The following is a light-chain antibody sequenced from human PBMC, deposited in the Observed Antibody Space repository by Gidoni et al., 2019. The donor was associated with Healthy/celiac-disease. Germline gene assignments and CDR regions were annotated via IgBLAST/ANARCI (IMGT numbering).Light chain of an antibody. CDR1: QSISSY. CDR3: QQSYSTHT. V-gene: IGKV1-39*01. J-gene: IGKJ4*01. Sequence: DIQMTQSPSSLSASVGDRVTITCRASQSISSYLNWYQQKPGKAPKLLIYAASSLQSGVPSRFSGSGSGTDFTLTISSLQPEDFATYYCQQSYSTHTFXGXTKVEIQ. CDR2: AAS.